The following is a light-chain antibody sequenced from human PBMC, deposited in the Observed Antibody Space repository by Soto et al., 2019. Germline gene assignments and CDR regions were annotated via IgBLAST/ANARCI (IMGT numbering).Light chain of an antibody. J-gene: IGLJ1*01. Sequence: QSALTQPASVSGSPGQSITISCTGTSSDVAFYNHVSWYQQHPGKAPKLLIYEVNNRPSGVSHRFSGSKSGNTASLTISGLQAEDEADYYCSSFASTPTYVFGTGTKLTVL. CDR1: SSDVAFYNH. CDR3: SSFASTPTYV. CDR2: EVN. V-gene: IGLV2-14*01.